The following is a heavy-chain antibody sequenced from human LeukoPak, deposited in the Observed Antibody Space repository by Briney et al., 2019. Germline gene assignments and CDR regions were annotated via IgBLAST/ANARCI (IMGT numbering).Heavy chain of an antibody. Sequence: GGSLRLSGAASGFTFSNYVMHWVRQAPGKGLEWVAVISYDGSNKYYADSVKGRFTISRDNSKNTLYLQMNSLRAEDAAVYYCASAYYDILTGYYHEFDYWGQGTLVTVSS. V-gene: IGHV3-30-3*01. J-gene: IGHJ4*02. CDR1: GFTFSNYV. D-gene: IGHD3-9*01. CDR2: ISYDGSNK. CDR3: ASAYYDILTGYYHEFDY.